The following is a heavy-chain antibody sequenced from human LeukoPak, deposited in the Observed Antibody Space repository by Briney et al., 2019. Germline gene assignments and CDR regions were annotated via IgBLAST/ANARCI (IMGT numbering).Heavy chain of an antibody. D-gene: IGHD6-13*01. CDR3: ARGVGSSWPGWFDP. V-gene: IGHV3-53*01. CDR2: IYSGGST. CDR1: GFTVSSNY. J-gene: IGHJ5*02. Sequence: PGGSLRLSCAASGFTVSSNYMSWVRQAPGKGLEWGSVIYSGGSTYDADSVKGRFTISRDNSKNTLYLQMNSLRAEDTAVYYCARGVGSSWPGWFDPWGQGTLVTVSS.